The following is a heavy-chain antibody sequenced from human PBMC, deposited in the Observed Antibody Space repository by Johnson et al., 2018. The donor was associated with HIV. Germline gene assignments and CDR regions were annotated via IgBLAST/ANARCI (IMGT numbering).Heavy chain of an antibody. D-gene: IGHD3-22*01. CDR2: ISSDGSSK. V-gene: IGHV3-30-3*01. Sequence: QVQLVESGGGVVQPGRSLRLSCAASGFTFSSYTMHWVRQAPGKGLEWVAVISSDGSSKQYADSVRDRLTFSRDNSKNTLYLEMNSLRAEDTALYCCARALWPYYQDSSGYNDDAFDIWGQGTMVTVSS. CDR3: ARALWPYYQDSSGYNDDAFDI. J-gene: IGHJ3*02. CDR1: GFTFSSYT.